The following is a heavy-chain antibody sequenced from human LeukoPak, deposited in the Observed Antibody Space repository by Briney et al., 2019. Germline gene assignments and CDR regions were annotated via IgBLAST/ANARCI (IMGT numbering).Heavy chain of an antibody. CDR1: GFTFSTYA. CDR3: AKSHITRYPLQYYFDL. Sequence: GGSLRLSCAASGFTFSTYAMSWVRQAPGKGLEWVSTISGSTGTTYYADSVKGRFTISRDNSKNTLYLQMNSLRAEDTAVYYCAKSHITRYPLQYYFDLWGQGAQVIVSS. CDR2: ISGSTGTT. V-gene: IGHV3-23*01. J-gene: IGHJ4*02. D-gene: IGHD2-21*01.